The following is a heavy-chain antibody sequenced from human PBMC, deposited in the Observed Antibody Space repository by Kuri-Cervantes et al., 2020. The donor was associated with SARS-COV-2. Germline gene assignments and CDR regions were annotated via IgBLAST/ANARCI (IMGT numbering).Heavy chain of an antibody. CDR1: GYSISSGYY. J-gene: IGHJ3*02. CDR2: IYHSGST. CDR3: ARTYDTVTGDAFDI. V-gene: IGHV4-38-2*02. Sequence: SETLSLTCTVSGYSISSGYYWGWIRHPPGKGLEWIGSIYHSGSTYYNPSLKSRVTISVDTSKNQFSLKLSSVTAADTAVYYGARTYDTVTGDAFDIWGQGTMVTVSS. D-gene: IGHD4-11*01.